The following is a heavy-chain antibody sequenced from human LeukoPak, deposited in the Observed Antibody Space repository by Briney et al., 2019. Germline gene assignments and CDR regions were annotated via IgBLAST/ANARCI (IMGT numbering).Heavy chain of an antibody. CDR2: ISGSGGST. D-gene: IGHD3-10*01. J-gene: IGHJ4*02. V-gene: IGHV3-23*01. CDR3: AKAGERYYGSGEPYYFDY. CDR1: GFTFSSYA. Sequence: PGGSLRLSCAASGFTFSSYAMSWVRQAPGKGLEWVSGISGSGGSTYYADSVKGRFTISRDNSKNTLYLQMNSLRAEDTAVYYCAKAGERYYGSGEPYYFDYWGQGTLVTVSS.